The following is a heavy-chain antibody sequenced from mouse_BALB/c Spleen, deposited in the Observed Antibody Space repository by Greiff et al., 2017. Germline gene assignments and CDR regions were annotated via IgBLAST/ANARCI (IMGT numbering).Heavy chain of an antibody. V-gene: IGHV2-2*02. CDR3: ARGPYDLYAMDY. CDR1: GFSLTSYG. CDR2: IWSGGST. Sequence: VKLMESGPGLVQPSQSLSITCTVSGFSLTSYGVHWVRQSPGKGLEWLGVIWSGGSTDYNAAFISRLSIIKDNSKSQVFFKMNSLQANDTAIYYCARGPYDLYAMDYWGQGTSVTVSS. D-gene: IGHD2-3*01. J-gene: IGHJ4*01.